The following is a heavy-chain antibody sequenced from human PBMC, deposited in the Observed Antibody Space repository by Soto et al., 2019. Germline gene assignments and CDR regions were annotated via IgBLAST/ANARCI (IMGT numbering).Heavy chain of an antibody. V-gene: IGHV6-1*01. CDR1: GDSVSSNSAA. CDR3: ARDVSELGIGERYYYGMDV. Sequence: LSLTCAISGDSVSSNSAAWNWIRQSPSRVLEWLGRTYYRSKWYNDYAVSVKSRITINPDTSKNQFSLQLNSVTPEDTAVYYCARDVSELGIGERYYYGMDVWGQGTTVTVSS. D-gene: IGHD7-27*01. CDR2: TYYRSKWYN. J-gene: IGHJ6*02.